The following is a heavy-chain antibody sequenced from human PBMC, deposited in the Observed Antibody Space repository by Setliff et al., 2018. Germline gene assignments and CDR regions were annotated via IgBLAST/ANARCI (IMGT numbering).Heavy chain of an antibody. D-gene: IGHD4-17*01. CDR1: GGTFSSYG. CDR2: TIPNFGTT. V-gene: IGHV1-69*05. CDR3: ARDSPTVVTHLRVFDI. J-gene: IGHJ3*02. Sequence: ASVKVSCKASGGTFSSYGISWVRQAPGQGLEWLGGTIPNFGTTNYAQEFQGRVTIITDESTSTAYMELRSLGSDDTAVYYCARDSPTVVTHLRVFDIWGQGTRVTVSS.